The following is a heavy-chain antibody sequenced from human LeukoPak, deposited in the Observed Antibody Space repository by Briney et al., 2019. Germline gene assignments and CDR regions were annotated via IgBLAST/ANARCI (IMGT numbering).Heavy chain of an antibody. J-gene: IGHJ4*02. CDR1: GFIFRQYA. CDR2: IRFDGS. D-gene: IGHD6-19*01. V-gene: IGHV3-30*02. CDR3: ARDLVDSSGWYLVY. Sequence: PGGSLRLSCAASGFIFRQYAIHWVRQAPGKGLERVACIRFDGSKYGDSVKGRFTISRDNSNNMAYLEMDSLRKEDTAVYYCARDLVDSSGWYLVYWGQGTLVTVSS.